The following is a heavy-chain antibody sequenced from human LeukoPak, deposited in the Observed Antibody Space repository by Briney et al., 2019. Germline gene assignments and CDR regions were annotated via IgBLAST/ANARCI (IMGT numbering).Heavy chain of an antibody. CDR3: ARQISDYYYYYMDV. V-gene: IGHV4-39*01. J-gene: IGHJ6*03. CDR2: IYDSGNE. D-gene: IGHD2/OR15-2a*01. Sequence: SETLSLTRTVSGGSISTSAFYWGWIRQPPGKGLEWIGSIYDSGNEFYNPSLKSRVTISADTSKNQFSLKLNSVTAADTAMYYCARQISDYYYYYMDVRGEGITVTVSS. CDR1: GGSISTSAFY.